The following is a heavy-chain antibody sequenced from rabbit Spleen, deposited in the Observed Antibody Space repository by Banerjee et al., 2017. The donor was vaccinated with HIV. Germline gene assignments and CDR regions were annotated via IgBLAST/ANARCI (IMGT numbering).Heavy chain of an antibody. CDR3: TRDYSDSNGVYELDL. CDR2: IYPDSSGST. V-gene: IGHV1S40*01. Sequence: QSLEESGGDLVQPEGSLTLTCKASGFSFSSDYYMCWVRQAPGKGLECGACIYPDSSGSTYYANWAKGRLTISKASSTTVTLQMTSLTAADTATYFCTRDYSDSNGVYELDLWGPGTLVTVS. J-gene: IGHJ4*01. CDR1: GFSFSSDYY. D-gene: IGHD6-1*01.